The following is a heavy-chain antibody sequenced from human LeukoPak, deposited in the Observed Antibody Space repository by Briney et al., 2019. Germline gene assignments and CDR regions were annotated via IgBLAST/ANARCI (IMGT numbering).Heavy chain of an antibody. CDR1: GYTFTSYD. CDR3: AREVRQLDGDFDY. Sequence: ASVKVSCKASGYTFTSYDINWVRQATGQGLEWMGWMNPNSGNTGYAQKFQGRVTMTRNTSISTAYMELSSLRSEDTAVYCCAREVRQLDGDFDYWGQGTLVTVSS. V-gene: IGHV1-8*01. J-gene: IGHJ4*02. D-gene: IGHD6-13*01. CDR2: MNPNSGNT.